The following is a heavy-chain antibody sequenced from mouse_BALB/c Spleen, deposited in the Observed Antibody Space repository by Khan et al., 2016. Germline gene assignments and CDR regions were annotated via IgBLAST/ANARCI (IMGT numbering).Heavy chain of an antibody. D-gene: IGHD2-14*01. CDR3: AGTFWYVDV. V-gene: IGHV4-1*02. Sequence: EVKLLESGGGLVQPGGSLKLSCAASGFDFSRYWMSWFRQSPGKGLEWIGEINPDSSTINYTPSLKDKFIISRDNAKNTLYLQMSKGKSEDTAPFYGAGTFWYVDVWGAGTTVTVSS. CDR2: INPDSSTI. J-gene: IGHJ1*01. CDR1: GFDFSRYW.